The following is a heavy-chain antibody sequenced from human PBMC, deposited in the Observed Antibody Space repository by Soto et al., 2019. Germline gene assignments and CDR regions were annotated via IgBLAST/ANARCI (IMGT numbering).Heavy chain of an antibody. CDR2: ISSSSSYI. J-gene: IGHJ5*02. CDR3: ARDLDSTTSRWFDP. Sequence: PGGSLRLSCAASGFTFSSYSMNWVRQAPGKGLEWVSSISSSSSYIYYADSVKGRFTISRDNAKNSLYLQMNSLRAEDTAVYYCARDLDSTTSRWFDPWGQGTLVTVS. V-gene: IGHV3-21*01. D-gene: IGHD3-3*01. CDR1: GFTFSSYS.